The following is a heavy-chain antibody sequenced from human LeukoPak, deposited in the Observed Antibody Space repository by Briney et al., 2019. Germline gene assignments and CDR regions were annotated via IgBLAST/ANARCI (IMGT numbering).Heavy chain of an antibody. J-gene: IGHJ4*02. Sequence: HPGGSLRLSCAASGFMFSGCSMDWVRQAPGKGLEWVSYISSSGGDTHYTDSVKGRFTISRDNAKNSLYLQMNSLRAEDTAVYYCTRGRQGYHFDYWGQGTLVTVSS. CDR3: TRGRQGYHFDY. V-gene: IGHV3-48*01. CDR2: ISSSGGDT. CDR1: GFMFSGCS. D-gene: IGHD5-18*01.